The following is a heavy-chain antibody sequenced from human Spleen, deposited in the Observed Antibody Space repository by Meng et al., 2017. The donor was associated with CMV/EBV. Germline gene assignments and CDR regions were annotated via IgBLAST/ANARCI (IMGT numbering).Heavy chain of an antibody. J-gene: IGHJ4*02. CDR2: IYYNGRI. V-gene: IGHV4-39*07. CDR3: ARDNSGYFDY. D-gene: IGHD1-26*01. CDR1: GGSISSSRYY. Sequence: SETLSLTCTVSGGSISSSRYYWGWIRQAPGKGLEWIGNIYYNGRIYYNPSLKSRVTISVSTSKNLFSLNLSSVTAADTAVYYCARDNSGYFDYWGQGTLVTVSS.